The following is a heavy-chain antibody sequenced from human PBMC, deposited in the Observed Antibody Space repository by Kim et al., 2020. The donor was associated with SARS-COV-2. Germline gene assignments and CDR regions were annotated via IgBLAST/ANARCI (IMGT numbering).Heavy chain of an antibody. CDR3: AKMDGSALG. V-gene: IGHV3-23*01. Sequence: GGATTTATSGKCRFTISRENSKNNLYLQMNSLRAEDTAVYYCAKMDGSALGWGQGTLVTVSS. D-gene: IGHD3-10*01. CDR2: GGAT. J-gene: IGHJ4*02.